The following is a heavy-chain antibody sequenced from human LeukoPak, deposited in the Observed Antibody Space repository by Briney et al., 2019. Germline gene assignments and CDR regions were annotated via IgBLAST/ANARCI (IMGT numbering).Heavy chain of an antibody. V-gene: IGHV3-30*04. CDR2: ISYDGSNK. Sequence: GGSLRLSCAASGFTFSSYAMHWVRQAPGKGLEWVAVISYDGSNKYYADSVKGRFTISRDNSKNTLYLQMNSLRAEDTAVYYCXRDLGHYDSSGYAPFDYWGQGTLVTVSS. J-gene: IGHJ4*02. CDR1: GFTFSSYA. CDR3: XRDLGHYDSSGYAPFDY. D-gene: IGHD3-22*01.